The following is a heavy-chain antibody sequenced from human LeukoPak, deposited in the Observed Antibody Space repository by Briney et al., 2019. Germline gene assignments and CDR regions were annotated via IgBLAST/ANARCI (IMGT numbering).Heavy chain of an antibody. J-gene: IGHJ6*03. D-gene: IGHD3-10*01. V-gene: IGHV4-34*01. CDR1: GGSFSDYS. CDR2: INHSGST. CDR3: ASINRGLAFGHYYYYMDV. Sequence: RPSETLSLTCAVYGGSFSDYSWTWIRQPPGKGLEWIGEINHSGSTYYNPSLKSRVTISVDTSKNQFSLKLSSVTAADTAVYYCASINRGLAFGHYYYYMDVWGKGTTVTVSS.